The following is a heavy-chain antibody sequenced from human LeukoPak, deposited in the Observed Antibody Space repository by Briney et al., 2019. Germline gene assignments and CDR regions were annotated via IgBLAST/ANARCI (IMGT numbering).Heavy chain of an antibody. D-gene: IGHD5-24*01. J-gene: IGHJ3*02. CDR3: ARIRDGCNDAYDI. CDR2: INPNSGGT. Sequence: VASVKVSCKASGYTFTGYYMHWVRQAPGQGLEWMGWINPNSGGTNYAQKFQGRVTMTRDTSISTAYMELSRLRSDDTAVYYCARIRDGCNDAYDIWGQGTVVTVPS. CDR1: GYTFTGYY. V-gene: IGHV1-2*02.